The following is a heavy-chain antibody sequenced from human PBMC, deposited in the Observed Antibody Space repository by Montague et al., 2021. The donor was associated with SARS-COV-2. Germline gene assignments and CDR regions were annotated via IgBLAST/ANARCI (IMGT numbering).Heavy chain of an antibody. D-gene: IGHD2-2*01. Sequence: SETLSLTCTVSGGSITSYSWSWVRQPPGTGLEWIGYIYYTRSSXXXSSXXXRVTISLDTSKSQFSLNLSSVTAADTAVYYCARDCCTRTGCSCYSYGMDVWGQGTTVTVSS. CDR3: ARDCCTRTGCSCYSYGMDV. J-gene: IGHJ6*02. CDR2: IYYTRSS. CDR1: GGSITSYS. V-gene: IGHV4-59*13.